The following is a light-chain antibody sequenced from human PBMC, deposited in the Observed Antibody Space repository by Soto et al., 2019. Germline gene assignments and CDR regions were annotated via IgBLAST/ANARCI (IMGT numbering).Light chain of an antibody. CDR1: STDVGSYKF. CDR2: EGS. J-gene: IGLJ3*02. V-gene: IGLV2-23*01. Sequence: QSALTQPASVSGSPGQSVTISCTGISTDVGSYKFVSWYQQHPGKAPKVVIYEGSRRPSGVSDRFSASKSGKTASLTISGLQAEDEADYYCCSYARSSPRLLFGGGAKLTVL. CDR3: CSYARSSPRLL.